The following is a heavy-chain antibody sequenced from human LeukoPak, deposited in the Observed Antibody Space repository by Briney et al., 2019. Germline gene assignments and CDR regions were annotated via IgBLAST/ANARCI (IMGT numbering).Heavy chain of an antibody. CDR2: INHSGST. CDR3: ASYKGENYDSGSYTNWFDP. J-gene: IGHJ5*02. V-gene: IGHV4-34*01. CDR1: GGSFSGYY. D-gene: IGHD3-10*01. Sequence: SETLSLTCAVYGGSFSGYYWSWIRQPPGKGLEWIGEINHSGSTNYNPSLKSRVTISVDTSKNQFSLKLSSVTAADTAVYYCASYKGENYDSGSYTNWFDPWGQGTLVTVSS.